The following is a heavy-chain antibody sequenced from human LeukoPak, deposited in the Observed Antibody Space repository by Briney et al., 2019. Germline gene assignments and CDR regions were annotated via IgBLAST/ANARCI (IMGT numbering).Heavy chain of an antibody. CDR3: ARSTRSWFDP. Sequence: SETLSLTCTVSGGSITTFYWSWIRQPPGKGLECIGYIYNSGSTNYNPSLKSRVTISVDTSKNQFSLKLRSVTAADTAVYYCARSTRSWFDPWGQGTLVTVSS. CDR1: GGSITTFY. J-gene: IGHJ5*02. CDR2: IYNSGST. V-gene: IGHV4-59*01. D-gene: IGHD3-10*01.